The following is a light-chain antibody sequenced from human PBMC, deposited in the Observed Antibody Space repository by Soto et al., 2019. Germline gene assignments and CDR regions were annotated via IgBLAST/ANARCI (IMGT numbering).Light chain of an antibody. CDR2: GNS. CDR1: SSNIGAGYD. Sequence: QSVLTQPPSVSGAPGQRVTISCTGSSSNIGAGYDVHWYQQLPGTAPKLLIYGNSNRPSGVPDRFSGSKSGTSASLAITGLQAEDEADYSCQSYESSLSGWVFGGGTQLTVL. J-gene: IGLJ3*02. CDR3: QSYESSLSGWV. V-gene: IGLV1-40*01.